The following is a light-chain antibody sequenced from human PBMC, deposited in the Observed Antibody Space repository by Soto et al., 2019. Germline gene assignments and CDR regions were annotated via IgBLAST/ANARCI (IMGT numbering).Light chain of an antibody. CDR3: QQSYSTTCT. CDR2: AAF. CDR1: QSISSY. Sequence: DIQMTQPPSSLSASVGDRVTITCRASQSISSYLNWYQQKPGKAPKLLISAAFSLQGGVPSRFRGSGSGTDFTLTISSLQPEDFATYDCQQSYSTTCTFGQGTKLEIK. J-gene: IGKJ2*02. V-gene: IGKV1-39*01.